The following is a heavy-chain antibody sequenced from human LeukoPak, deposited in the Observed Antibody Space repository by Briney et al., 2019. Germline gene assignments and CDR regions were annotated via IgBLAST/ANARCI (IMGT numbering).Heavy chain of an antibody. Sequence: PGGSLRLSCAASGFTFSRYWMHWVRQAPGKGLVWVSRINSDGSSTSYADSVKGRFTISRDNAKNTLYLQMNSLRAEDTAVYYCAREGGPYRPLDYSGQGTLVAVAS. CDR1: GFTFSRYW. V-gene: IGHV3-74*01. CDR3: AREGGPYRPLDY. J-gene: IGHJ4*02. CDR2: INSDGSST.